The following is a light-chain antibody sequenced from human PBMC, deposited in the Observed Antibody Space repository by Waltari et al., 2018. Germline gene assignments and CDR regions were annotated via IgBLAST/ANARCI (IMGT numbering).Light chain of an antibody. CDR3: QAWNTFIL. Sequence: YTSWYQQKPGQSPLLIIYQDTKRPSGIPERFSGSNSGNTATLTISGTQPLDEADYYCQAWNTFILFGGGTKLTVL. V-gene: IGLV3-1*01. J-gene: IGLJ2*01. CDR1: Y. CDR2: QDT.